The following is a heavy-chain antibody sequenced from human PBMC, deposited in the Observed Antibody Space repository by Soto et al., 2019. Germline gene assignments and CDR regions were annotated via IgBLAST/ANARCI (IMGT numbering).Heavy chain of an antibody. CDR2: IYHSGNT. CDR1: GCSISSGGYS. V-gene: IGHV4-30-2*01. J-gene: IGHJ4*02. CDR3: ARVKLAGRGSFHY. Sequence: SETLSLTCAVSGCSISSGGYSWSWIRQPPGKGLEWIGYIYHSGNTYYNPSLKSRVTISLDTSKNQFSLKLTSVTAADTAMYYCARVKLAGRGSFHYWGQGTLVTVSS. D-gene: IGHD3-3*02.